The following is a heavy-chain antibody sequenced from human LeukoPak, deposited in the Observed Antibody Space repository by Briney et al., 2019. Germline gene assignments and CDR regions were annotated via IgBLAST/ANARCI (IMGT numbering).Heavy chain of an antibody. CDR2: IYPGDSDT. CDR3: ARLRRTVVGAIDAFDI. CDR1: GYRFTNYW. J-gene: IGHJ3*02. Sequence: GESLKISCKASGYRFTNYWIAWVRQMPGKGLEWMGFIYPGDSDTRYSPSFQGQVAISADKSITTAYLQWSSLKASDTAMYYCARLRRTVVGAIDAFDIWGQGSMVTVSS. V-gene: IGHV5-51*01. D-gene: IGHD1-26*01.